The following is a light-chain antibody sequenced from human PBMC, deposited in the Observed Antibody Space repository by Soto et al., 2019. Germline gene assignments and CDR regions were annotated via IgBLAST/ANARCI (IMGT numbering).Light chain of an antibody. Sequence: DIQMTQSPSTLSGSVGERVTITCRASQSISALLSWYHREPWKAPGLLTYQASSLESGVSLGFSGSGSGTEFTLTLSSLQPDDFAIYDCQQYNSYSWSFGQGNRV. CDR3: QQYNSYSWS. J-gene: IGKJ1*01. CDR1: QSISAL. CDR2: QAS. V-gene: IGKV1-5*03.